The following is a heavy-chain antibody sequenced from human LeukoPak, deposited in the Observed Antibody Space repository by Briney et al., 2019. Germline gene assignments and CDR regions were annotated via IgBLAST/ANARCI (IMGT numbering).Heavy chain of an antibody. V-gene: IGHV3-23*01. D-gene: IGHD2-15*01. Sequence: GGSLRLSCAASGFTFSNYVMSWVRQAPGKGPEWVSGISGGGGSTFYAESVTGRFTISRDNSKNTLFLQMNTLRAEDTAVYYCVKDGRRSPPCWGQGTLVTISS. CDR2: ISGGGGST. CDR1: GFTFSNYV. CDR3: VKDGRRSPPC. J-gene: IGHJ4*02.